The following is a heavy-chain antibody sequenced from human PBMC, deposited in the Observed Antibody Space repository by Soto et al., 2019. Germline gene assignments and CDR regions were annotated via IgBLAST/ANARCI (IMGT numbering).Heavy chain of an antibody. CDR3: ARNSGWYYFDY. Sequence: ASVKVSCKASGYTFTSYAMHWVRQAPGQRLEWMGWINAGNGNTKYSQKFQGRVTISRDTSASTGYMELSSLRSEDTAVYYCARNSGWYYFDYWGQGTLVTVSS. D-gene: IGHD6-19*01. CDR1: GYTFTSYA. V-gene: IGHV1-3*01. J-gene: IGHJ4*02. CDR2: INAGNGNT.